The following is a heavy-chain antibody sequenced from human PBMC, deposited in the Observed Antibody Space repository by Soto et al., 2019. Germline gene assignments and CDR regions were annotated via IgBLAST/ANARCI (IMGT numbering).Heavy chain of an antibody. CDR3: ARTPLPPGQDYDFWSGYYTGILDY. V-gene: IGHV1-69*01. CDR2: IIPIFGTA. CDR1: GGTLSSYA. D-gene: IGHD3-3*01. J-gene: IGHJ4*02. Sequence: ASLEVSCKASGGTLSSYAISCVRQAPGQGLEWMGGIIPIFGTANYAQNVQGRVTITADESTSTAYMELSSLRSEDTAVYYCARTPLPPGQDYDFWSGYYTGILDYWGQGTLVTVSS.